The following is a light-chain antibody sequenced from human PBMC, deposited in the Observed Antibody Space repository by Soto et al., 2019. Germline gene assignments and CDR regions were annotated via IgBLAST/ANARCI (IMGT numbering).Light chain of an antibody. V-gene: IGLV2-14*01. J-gene: IGLJ1*01. CDR3: SSYTSRRTVV. CDR2: EVT. CDR1: SSDVGGYKY. Sequence: QSVLTQPRSVSASPGQSITISCTGTSSDVGGYKYVSWYQQHPGKAPKLMIYEVTNRPSGVSNRFSGSKSGNTASLTISGLQAEDEADYYCSSYTSRRTVVFGTGTKVTVL.